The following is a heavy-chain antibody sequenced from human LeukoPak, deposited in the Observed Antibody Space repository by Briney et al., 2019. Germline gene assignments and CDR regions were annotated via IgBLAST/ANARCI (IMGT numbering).Heavy chain of an antibody. CDR1: GFTFNSYS. CDR2: ISSSGSYI. Sequence: GGSLRLSCAASGFTFNSYSMNWVRQAPGKRLEWVSSISSSGSYIYYADSVKGRFTISRDNAKNSLYLQMNSLRVEDTAVYYCARDLGSGIYGTFDYWGQGTLVTVSS. V-gene: IGHV3-21*01. D-gene: IGHD3-10*01. CDR3: ARDLGSGIYGTFDY. J-gene: IGHJ4*02.